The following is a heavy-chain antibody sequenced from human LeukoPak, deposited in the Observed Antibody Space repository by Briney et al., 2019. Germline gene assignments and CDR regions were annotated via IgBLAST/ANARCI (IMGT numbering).Heavy chain of an antibody. CDR3: ARLLDCSSTSCYDY. CDR1: GYTFTGYY. D-gene: IGHD2-2*01. Sequence: ASVKVSCKASGYTFTGYYVHWVRQAPGQGLEWMGWINPNSGGTNYAQKFQGRVTMTRDTSISTAYMELSRLRSDDTAVYYCARLLDCSSTSCYDYWGQGTLVTVSS. CDR2: INPNSGGT. V-gene: IGHV1-2*02. J-gene: IGHJ4*02.